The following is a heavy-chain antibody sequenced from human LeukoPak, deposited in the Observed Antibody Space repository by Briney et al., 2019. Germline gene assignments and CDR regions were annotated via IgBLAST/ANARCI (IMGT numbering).Heavy chain of an antibody. CDR3: ARAYGVGASSGLDY. V-gene: IGHV1-3*01. CDR2: INAGNGNT. J-gene: IGHJ4*02. D-gene: IGHD1-26*01. CDR1: GYTFTSYA. Sequence: ASVKVSCKGSGYTFTSYAMYWGCPAPRQRLGWMGWINAGNGNTKYSQKFQGRVTITRDTSASTAYMELSSLRSEDTAVYYCARAYGVGASSGLDYWGQGTLVTVSS.